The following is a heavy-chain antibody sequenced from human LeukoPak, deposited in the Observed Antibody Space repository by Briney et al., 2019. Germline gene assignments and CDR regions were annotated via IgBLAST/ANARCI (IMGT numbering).Heavy chain of an antibody. CDR3: ARSGYCGGDCYDY. CDR1: GYTFTSYG. Sequence: ASVKVSCKASGYTFTSYGISWVRQAPGQGLEWMGWISAYNGNTDYAQKLQGRVTMTTDTSTNTASMELRSLRSDDTAVYYCARSGYCGGDCYDYWGQGTLVTVSS. J-gene: IGHJ4*02. CDR2: ISAYNGNT. D-gene: IGHD2-21*01. V-gene: IGHV1-18*01.